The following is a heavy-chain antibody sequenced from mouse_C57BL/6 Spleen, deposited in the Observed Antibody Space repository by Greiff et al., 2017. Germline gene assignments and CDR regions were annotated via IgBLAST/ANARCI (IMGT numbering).Heavy chain of an antibody. J-gene: IGHJ2*01. D-gene: IGHD2-5*01. Sequence: EVQRVESGGGLVKPGGSLKLSCAASGFTFSSYAMSWVRQTPEKRLEWVATISDGGSYTYYPDNVKGRFTISRDNAKNNLYLQMSHLKSEDTAMYYCARETIVTTKYYFDYWGQGTTLTVSS. CDR2: ISDGGSYT. CDR1: GFTFSSYA. V-gene: IGHV5-4*01. CDR3: ARETIVTTKYYFDY.